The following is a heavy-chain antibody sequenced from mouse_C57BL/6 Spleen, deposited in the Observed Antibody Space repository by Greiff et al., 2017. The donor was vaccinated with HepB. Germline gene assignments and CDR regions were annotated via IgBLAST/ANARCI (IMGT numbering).Heavy chain of an antibody. V-gene: IGHV2-2*01. J-gene: IGHJ4*01. D-gene: IGHD1-3*01. CDR1: GFSLTSYG. CDR3: ARSRLITLDAMDY. CDR2: IWSGGST. Sequence: VKLMESGPGLVQPSQSLSITCTVSGFSLTSYGVHWVRQSPGKGLEWLGVIWSGGSTDYNAAFISRLSISKDNSKSQVFFKMNSLQADDTAIYYCARSRLITLDAMDYWGQGTSVTVSS.